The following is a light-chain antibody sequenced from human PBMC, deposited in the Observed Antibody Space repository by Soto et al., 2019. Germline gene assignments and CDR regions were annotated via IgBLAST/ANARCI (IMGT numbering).Light chain of an antibody. CDR1: QSVSVY. CDR2: AAS. CDR3: QQYKDWPPVT. J-gene: IGKJ4*01. V-gene: IGKV3-15*01. Sequence: EIILTQSPGSRSVSPGETVTLVCRASQSVSVYLAWYQQRSGQPPRLLIHAASDRATGVPARFSGSGSGTEFSLTISSLQSEDFGTYYCQQYKDWPPVTFGGGTKVDIK.